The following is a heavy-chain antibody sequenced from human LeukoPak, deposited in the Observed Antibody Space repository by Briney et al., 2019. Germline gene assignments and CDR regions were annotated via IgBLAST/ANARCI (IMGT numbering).Heavy chain of an antibody. CDR2: ISYDGSNK. CDR3: AKVVVAATLTHYYYAMDV. D-gene: IGHD2-15*01. J-gene: IGHJ6*02. Sequence: GRSLRLSCAASGFTFSNYGMHWVRQAPGKGLEWVAVISYDGSNKYYADSVKGRFTISRDNSKNTLYLQMNSLRAEDTAVFYCAKVVVAATLTHYYYAMDVWGQGTTVTVSS. CDR1: GFTFSNYG. V-gene: IGHV3-30*18.